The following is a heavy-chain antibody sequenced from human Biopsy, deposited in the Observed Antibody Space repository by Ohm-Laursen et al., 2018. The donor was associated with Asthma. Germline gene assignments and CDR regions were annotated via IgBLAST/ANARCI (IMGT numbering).Heavy chain of an antibody. CDR2: ISWNSGSI. V-gene: IGHV3-9*01. D-gene: IGHD2-21*01. Sequence: SLRLSCAASGFTFDDYGMHWVRQAPGKGLEWVSGISWNSGSIGYADSVKGRFTISRDNAKNSLYLQMNSLRVEDTALYYCAKATLGDIGKDYWGLGTLVTVSS. CDR1: GFTFDDYG. CDR3: AKATLGDIGKDY. J-gene: IGHJ4*02.